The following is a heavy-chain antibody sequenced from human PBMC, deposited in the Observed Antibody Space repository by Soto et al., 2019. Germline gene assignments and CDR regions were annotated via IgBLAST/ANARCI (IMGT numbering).Heavy chain of an antibody. CDR2: ISGSGGST. Sequence: EVQLLESGGGLVQPGGSLRLSCAASGFTFSSYAMSWVRQAPGKGLEWVSAISGSGGSTYYADSVKGRFTISRDNSKNTLYLQMNSLRPEDTAVYYCAKSNDFWSGYSDYWGQGTLVTVSS. CDR1: GFTFSSYA. V-gene: IGHV3-23*01. D-gene: IGHD3-3*01. CDR3: AKSNDFWSGYSDY. J-gene: IGHJ4*02.